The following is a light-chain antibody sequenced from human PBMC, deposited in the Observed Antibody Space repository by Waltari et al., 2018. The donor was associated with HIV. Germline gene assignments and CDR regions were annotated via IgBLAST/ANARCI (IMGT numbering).Light chain of an antibody. CDR3: QVWDGSSDHPKVV. V-gene: IGLV3-21*02. CDR2: DYS. J-gene: IGLJ2*01. CDR1: HIGNKN. Sequence: SYVLTQPPPVSVAPGQTATITGGGKHIGNKNGQWCRQEPGQAPVLVVYDYSDRPSGIPERFSGSNSGNTATLTISRVEVGDEADYYCQVWDGSSDHPKVVLGGGTKLTVL.